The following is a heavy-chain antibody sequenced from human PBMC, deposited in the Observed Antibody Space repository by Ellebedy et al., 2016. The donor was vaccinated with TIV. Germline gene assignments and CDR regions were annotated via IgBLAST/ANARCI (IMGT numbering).Heavy chain of an antibody. J-gene: IGHJ5*02. CDR1: GFTFSSYA. CDR2: ISGRSGST. CDR3: AKGTGVKGDWFDP. V-gene: IGHV3-23*01. Sequence: GGSLRLSXAASGFTFSSYAMSWVRQAPGKGLEWVSAISGRSGSTYFADSVKGRFTISRDNSENTLYLQMNSLRAEDTAVYYCAKGTGVKGDWFDPWGQGTLVTVSS. D-gene: IGHD1-14*01.